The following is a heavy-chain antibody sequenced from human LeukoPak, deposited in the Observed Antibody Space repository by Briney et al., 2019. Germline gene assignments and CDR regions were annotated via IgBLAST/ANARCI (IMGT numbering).Heavy chain of an antibody. V-gene: IGHV4-59*01. D-gene: IGHD6-13*01. CDR2: IYYSGST. J-gene: IGHJ6*03. Sequence: PSETLSLTCTVSGGSISSYYWSWIRQPPGKGLEWIGYIYYSGSTNYNPSLKSRVTISVDTSKNQFSLKLSSVTAADTAVYYCARVGSWYGYYYYYYMDVWGKGTTVTVSS. CDR1: GGSISSYY. CDR3: ARVGSWYGYYYYYYMDV.